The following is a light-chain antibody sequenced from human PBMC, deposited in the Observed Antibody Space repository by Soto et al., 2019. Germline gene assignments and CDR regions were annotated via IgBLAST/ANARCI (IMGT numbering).Light chain of an antibody. J-gene: IGLJ2*01. V-gene: IGLV2-14*03. Sequence: QSALTQPASVSGSPGQSITISCTGTARDIGGYQFVSWYQQHPDKAPKLIIVDVTKRPSGISSRFSASKSGTTAPLTISGLLPEDEAQYYCASYSSSETPVVFGGGTKVTAL. CDR3: ASYSSSETPVV. CDR2: DVT. CDR1: ARDIGGYQF.